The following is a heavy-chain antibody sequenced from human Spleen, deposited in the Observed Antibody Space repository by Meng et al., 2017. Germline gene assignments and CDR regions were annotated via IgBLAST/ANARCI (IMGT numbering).Heavy chain of an antibody. J-gene: IGHJ2*01. CDR3: ARGLYYGSGSWYFDL. CDR1: CGSFSGFY. D-gene: IGHD3-10*01. V-gene: IGHV4-34*01. CDR2: INHSGST. Sequence: GLPPPRGPGLLKPSEALFPTCAVYCGSFSGFYWNWIRQPPGKGLEWIGEINHSGSTNYNPSLKSRVTISVDTSKNQFSLKLSSVTAADTAVYYCARGLYYGSGSWYFDLWGRGTLVTVSS.